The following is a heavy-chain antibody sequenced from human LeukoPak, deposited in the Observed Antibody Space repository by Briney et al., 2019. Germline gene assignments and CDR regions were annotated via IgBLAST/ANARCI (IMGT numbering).Heavy chain of an antibody. V-gene: IGHV3-48*03. J-gene: IGHJ6*04. Sequence: GGPLRLSCAASGFTFSSYEMNWVRQAPGKGLEWVSYISSSGSTIYYADSVKGRFTISRDNSKNSLYLQMNSLRAEDTAVYYCAELGITMIGGVWGKGTTVTISS. D-gene: IGHD3-10*02. CDR1: GFTFSSYE. CDR2: ISSSGSTI. CDR3: AELGITMIGGV.